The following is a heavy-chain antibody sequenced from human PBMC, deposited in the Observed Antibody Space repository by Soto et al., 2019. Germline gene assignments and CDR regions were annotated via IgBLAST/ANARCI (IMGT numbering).Heavy chain of an antibody. Sequence: PGGSLRLSCAASGFSIRDHYMSWIRQAPGKGLEWGSYISSRRSYTNYADSVKGRFTISRDNATNTLYPQMNSLRAGDTAVYYCSSSLQFIRCEFDYWGQGTLVTVSS. CDR1: GFSIRDHY. CDR3: SSSLQFIRCEFDY. D-gene: IGHD1-1*01. CDR2: ISSRRSYT. J-gene: IGHJ4*02. V-gene: IGHV3-11*06.